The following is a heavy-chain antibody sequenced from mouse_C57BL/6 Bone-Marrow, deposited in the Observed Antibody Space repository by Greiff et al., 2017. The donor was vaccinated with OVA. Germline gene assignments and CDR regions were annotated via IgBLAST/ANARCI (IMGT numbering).Heavy chain of an antibody. J-gene: IGHJ1*03. CDR2: IDPSDSET. D-gene: IGHD2-2*01. CDR1: GYTFTSYW. V-gene: IGHV1-52*01. CDR3: ATYGYDGGYFDV. Sequence: VQLQQPGAELVRPGSSVKLSCKASGYTFTSYWMHWVKQRPIQGLEWIGNIDPSDSETHYNQKFKDKATLTVDKSSSTAYMQLSSLTSEDSAVYYCATYGYDGGYFDVWGTGTTVTVSS.